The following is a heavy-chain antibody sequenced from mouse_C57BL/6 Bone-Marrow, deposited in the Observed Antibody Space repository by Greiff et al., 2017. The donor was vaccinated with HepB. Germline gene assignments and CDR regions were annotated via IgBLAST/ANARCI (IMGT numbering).Heavy chain of an antibody. V-gene: IGHV2-2*01. J-gene: IGHJ4*01. CDR1: GFSLTSYG. Sequence: VKLVESGPGLVQPSQSLSITCTVSGFSLTSYGVHWVRQSPGKGLEWLGVIWSGGSTDYNAAFISRLSISKDNSKSQVFFKMNSLQADDTAIYYCARGFWVLYYYAMDYWGQGTSVTVSS. CDR2: IWSGGST. D-gene: IGHD4-1*01. CDR3: ARGFWVLYYYAMDY.